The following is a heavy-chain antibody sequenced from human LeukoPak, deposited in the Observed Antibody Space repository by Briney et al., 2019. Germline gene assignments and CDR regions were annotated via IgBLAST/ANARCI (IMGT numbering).Heavy chain of an antibody. CDR2: IYSSDYR. J-gene: IGHJ4*02. CDR1: GLIVSSNH. Sequence: GGSLRLSCAASGLIVSSNHMNWVRQAPGKGLEWVSIIYSSDYRYYADSVKGRFTISRDNSKNTLYLQMGSLRAEDMAVYYCARAKAYFFDYWGQGTLVTVSS. CDR3: ARAKAYFFDY. V-gene: IGHV3-66*01.